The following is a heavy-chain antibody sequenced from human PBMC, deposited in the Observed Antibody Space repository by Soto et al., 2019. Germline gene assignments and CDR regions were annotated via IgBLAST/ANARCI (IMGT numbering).Heavy chain of an antibody. J-gene: IGHJ6*02. CDR2: ISGYNGNT. Sequence: QVQVVQSGDEVKKPGASVKVSCKASGYTFTNYGFSWVRQAPGQGLEWMGWISGYNGNTKYAEKFQGRVTMTTDTSTSTAHMERRSLRSDDTAVYYCAREGQAPYYYYGMDVWGQCTAVTVSS. CDR3: AREGQAPYYYYGMDV. V-gene: IGHV1-18*01. CDR1: GYTFTNYG.